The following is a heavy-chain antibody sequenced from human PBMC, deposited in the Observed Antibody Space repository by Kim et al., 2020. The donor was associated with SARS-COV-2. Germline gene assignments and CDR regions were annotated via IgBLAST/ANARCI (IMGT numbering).Heavy chain of an antibody. D-gene: IGHD1-1*01. CDR2: INDDGDRT. CDR1: GFTFSTYW. V-gene: IGHV3-74*01. J-gene: IGHJ4*02. CDR3: AREGETTSFDY. Sequence: GGSLRLSCAASGFTFSTYWMHWVRQAPGKGLLWLSRINDDGDRTTYADSVKGRFTVSRDNAKNALYLQLNSLRAEDAGVYFCAREGETTSFDYWGQGTL.